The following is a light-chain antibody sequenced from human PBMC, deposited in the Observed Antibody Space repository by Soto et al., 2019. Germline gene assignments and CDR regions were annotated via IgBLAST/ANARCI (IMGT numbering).Light chain of an antibody. CDR3: QQRNYWLS. CDR1: QSISSW. J-gene: IGKJ4*01. V-gene: IGKV1-5*01. Sequence: EIQMAQSPSTLSASVGDRVTINCRASQSISSWLAWYQEKPGKAPNLLIYDASSLESGVPSRFSGSGSGTESTLTIRSLKPDDFAVEYCQQRNYWLSFGGGTKVDIK. CDR2: DAS.